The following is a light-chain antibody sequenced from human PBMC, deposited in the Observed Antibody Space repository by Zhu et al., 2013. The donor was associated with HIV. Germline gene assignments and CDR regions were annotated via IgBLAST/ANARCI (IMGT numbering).Light chain of an antibody. Sequence: DIVMTQSPDSLALFVGERATINCRSSQNVLYSSTNKSYLAWYQQKPGQPPKLLLYWASTRGSGVPARFRGSGSETDFTLSISTLQPEHVAVYYCQQYYTTPFTFGPGTKVDVK. V-gene: IGKV4-1*01. CDR2: WAS. CDR3: QQYYTTPFT. CDR1: QNVLYSSTNKSY. J-gene: IGKJ3*01.